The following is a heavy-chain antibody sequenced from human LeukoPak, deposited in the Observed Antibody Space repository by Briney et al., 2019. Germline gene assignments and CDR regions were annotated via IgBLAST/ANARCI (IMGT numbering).Heavy chain of an antibody. J-gene: IGHJ3*02. D-gene: IGHD4-17*01. V-gene: IGHV3-66*02. CDR2: IYSASST. CDR1: GFAVSSNY. Sequence: GGSLRLSCAASGFAVSSNYMSWVRQAPGKGLEWVSIIYSASSTYYADSVKGRFTISRDNSKNTLYLQMNSLRAEDTAVYYCARVYGSYYALDIWGQGTLVTVSS. CDR3: ARVYGSYYALDI.